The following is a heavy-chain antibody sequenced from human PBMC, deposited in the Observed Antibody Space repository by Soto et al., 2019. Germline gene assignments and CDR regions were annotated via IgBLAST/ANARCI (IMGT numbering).Heavy chain of an antibody. V-gene: IGHV3-48*01. J-gene: IGHJ4*02. Sequence: PGGSLRLSCGASGFTFSSYSMNWVRQAPGKGLEWVSYISSSSITIYYSDSVKGRFTISKDNAKNSLYLHMNSLRAEDTAMYYCTRGGRSSSWQDYWGQGTLVTVSS. D-gene: IGHD6-13*01. CDR3: TRGGRSSSWQDY. CDR2: ISSSSITI. CDR1: GFTFSSYS.